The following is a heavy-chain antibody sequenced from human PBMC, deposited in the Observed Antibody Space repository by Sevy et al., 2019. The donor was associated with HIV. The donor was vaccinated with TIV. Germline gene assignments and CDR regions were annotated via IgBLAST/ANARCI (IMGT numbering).Heavy chain of an antibody. V-gene: IGHV4-4*07. J-gene: IGHJ4*02. D-gene: IGHD1-26*01. CDR1: GASITTYY. CDR2: MHSDGNT. CDR3: ARDTGRNY. Sequence: SETLSLTCTVSGASITTYYWSWFRQPAGKGLEWIGRMHSDGNTNYNPSLQGRVTMSFDTSKNQFSLTLDFVTAADAAVYYCARDTGRNYWGQGILVIVSS.